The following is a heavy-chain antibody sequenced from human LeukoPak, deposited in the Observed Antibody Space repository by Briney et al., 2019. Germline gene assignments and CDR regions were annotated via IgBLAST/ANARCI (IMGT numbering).Heavy chain of an antibody. CDR2: INPNSGGT. CDR1: GYTFTGYY. CDR3: ARENSGSYYFDY. Sequence: ASVKVSCKASGYTFTGYYMHWVRQAPGQGLEWMGWINPNSGGTNYAQNFQGRVTMTRDTSISTAYMELTRLRSDDTAVYYCARENSGSYYFDYWGQGTLVTVSS. J-gene: IGHJ4*02. V-gene: IGHV1-2*02. D-gene: IGHD1-26*01.